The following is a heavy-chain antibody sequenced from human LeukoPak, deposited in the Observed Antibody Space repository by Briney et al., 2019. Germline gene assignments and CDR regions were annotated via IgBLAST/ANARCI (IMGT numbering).Heavy chain of an antibody. Sequence: GGSLRLSCAASGFTFDDYGMSWVRQAPGKWLEWVSGINWNGGSTGYADSVKGRFTISRDNAKNSLYLQMNSLRAEDTALYYCARRVGATTKYYFDYWGQGTLVTVSS. V-gene: IGHV3-20*04. CDR1: GFTFDDYG. CDR3: ARRVGATTKYYFDY. J-gene: IGHJ4*02. D-gene: IGHD1-26*01. CDR2: INWNGGST.